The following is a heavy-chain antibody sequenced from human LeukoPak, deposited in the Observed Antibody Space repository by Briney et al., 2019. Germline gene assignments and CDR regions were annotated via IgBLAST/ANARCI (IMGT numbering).Heavy chain of an antibody. Sequence: PGGSLRLSCAASGFNFFTYGKHWVRQAPGKGLEWVAVIWYDGSNKNYAGSVKGRFAISRDTPESTLYLQMNSLRAEDTAVYYCARGGLRYFDWLLQYYFDYWGQGSLVTVSS. CDR3: ARGGLRYFDWLLQYYFDY. D-gene: IGHD3-9*01. V-gene: IGHV3-33*01. CDR1: GFNFFTYG. CDR2: IWYDGSNK. J-gene: IGHJ4*02.